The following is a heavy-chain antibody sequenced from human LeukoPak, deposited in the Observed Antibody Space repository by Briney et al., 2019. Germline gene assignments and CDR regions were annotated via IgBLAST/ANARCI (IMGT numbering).Heavy chain of an antibody. CDR3: ARAPREWLLGYYFDY. CDR2: IYSGGST. Sequence: GGSLRLSCAASGFTVSSNYMSWVRQAPGKGLGWVSVIYSGGSTYYADSVKGRFTISRDNAKNSLYLQMNSLRAEDTAVYYCARAPREWLLGYYFDYWGQGTLVTVSS. J-gene: IGHJ4*02. CDR1: GFTVSSNY. D-gene: IGHD3-3*01. V-gene: IGHV3-53*01.